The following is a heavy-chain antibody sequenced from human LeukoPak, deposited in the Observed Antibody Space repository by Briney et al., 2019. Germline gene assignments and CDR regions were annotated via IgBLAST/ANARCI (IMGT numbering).Heavy chain of an antibody. D-gene: IGHD3-10*01. Sequence: SVKVSCRASGGTFSSYAISWVRQAPGQGLEWMGGIIPIFGTANYAQKFQGRVTITADESTSTAYMELSSLRSEDTAVYYCARDYKGPDYYYYGMDVWGQGTTVTVSS. CDR1: GGTFSSYA. J-gene: IGHJ6*02. V-gene: IGHV1-69*13. CDR3: ARDYKGPDYYYYGMDV. CDR2: IIPIFGTA.